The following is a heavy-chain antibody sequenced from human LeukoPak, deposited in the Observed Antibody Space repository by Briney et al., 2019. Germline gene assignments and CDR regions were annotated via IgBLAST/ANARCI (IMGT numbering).Heavy chain of an antibody. Sequence: SETLSLTCTVSGGSISSYYWSWIRQPPGKGLEWIGYIYYSGNTNYNPSLKSRVTISVDTSKNQFSLKLSSVTAADTAVYYCARSGALTGYLYWGQGTLVTVSS. J-gene: IGHJ4*02. CDR2: IYYSGNT. D-gene: IGHD3-9*01. V-gene: IGHV4-59*01. CDR3: ARSGALTGYLY. CDR1: GGSISSYY.